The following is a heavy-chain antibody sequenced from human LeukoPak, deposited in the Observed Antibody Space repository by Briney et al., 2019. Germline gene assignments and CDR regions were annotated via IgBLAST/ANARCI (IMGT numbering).Heavy chain of an antibody. J-gene: IGHJ3*01. Sequence: GGSLTLSYAASGFSVSSDYMNWVRQAPGKGLEWVSVLYADGGTSYADSVKGRFTVSRDNSKNTLFLQMNSLRVEDRAVYYCGGDQVGLSRASYGDAIDLGGQGTLVTVSS. CDR2: LYADGGT. CDR3: GGDQVGLSRASYGDAIDL. V-gene: IGHV3-66*01. CDR1: GFSVSSDY. D-gene: IGHD2-8*01.